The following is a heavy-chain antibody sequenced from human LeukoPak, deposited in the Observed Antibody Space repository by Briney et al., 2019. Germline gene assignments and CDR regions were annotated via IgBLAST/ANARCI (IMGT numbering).Heavy chain of an antibody. V-gene: IGHV3-30*18. Sequence: GGSLRLSCAASGFTFSSYGMHWVRQAPGKGLEWVAVISYDGSNKYYADSVKGRFTISRDNSKNTLYLQMNSLRAEDTAVYYCAKDRQWLVPRGDYYYYMDVWGKGTTVTVSS. J-gene: IGHJ6*03. CDR3: AKDRQWLVPRGDYYYYMDV. CDR1: GFTFSSYG. D-gene: IGHD6-19*01. CDR2: ISYDGSNK.